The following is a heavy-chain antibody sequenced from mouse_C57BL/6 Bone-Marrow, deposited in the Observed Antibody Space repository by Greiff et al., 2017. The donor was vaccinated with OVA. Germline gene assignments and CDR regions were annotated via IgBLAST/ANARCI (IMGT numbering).Heavy chain of an antibody. Sequence: VQLQQSGAELVRPGASVKSSCTASGFNIKDDYMHWVKQRPEQGLEWIGWIDPENGDTEYASKFQGKATITADTSSNTAYLQLSSLTSEDTAVYYCTTRGGSWFAYWGQGTLVTVSA. V-gene: IGHV14-4*01. CDR2: IDPENGDT. CDR3: TTRGGSWFAY. D-gene: IGHD1-1*02. J-gene: IGHJ3*01. CDR1: GFNIKDDY.